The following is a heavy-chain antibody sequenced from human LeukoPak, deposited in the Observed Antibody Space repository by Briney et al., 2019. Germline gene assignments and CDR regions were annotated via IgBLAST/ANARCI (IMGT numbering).Heavy chain of an antibody. CDR2: IIPIFGTA. Sequence: SVKVSCKASGGTFSSYAISWVRQAPGQGLEWMGGIIPIFGTANYAQRFQGRVTITTDESTSTAYMELSSLRSEDTAVYYCAREAVGSARFDYWGQGTLVTVSS. J-gene: IGHJ4*02. CDR1: GGTFSSYA. V-gene: IGHV1-69*05. CDR3: AREAVGSARFDY. D-gene: IGHD6-19*01.